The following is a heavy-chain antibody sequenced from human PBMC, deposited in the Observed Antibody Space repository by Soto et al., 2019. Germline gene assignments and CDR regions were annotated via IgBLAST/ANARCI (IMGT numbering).Heavy chain of an antibody. D-gene: IGHD1-20*01. CDR2: IIPIFDTA. V-gene: IGHV1-69*13. CDR1: GGTFSSYA. CDR3: ARDLGITGTTPYYYGMDV. J-gene: IGHJ6*02. Sequence: SVKVSCKTSGGTFSSYAISWVRQAPGQGLEWMGGIIPIFDTANYAQKFQGRVTITADESTSTAYMELSSLRSDDTAVYYCARDLGITGTTPYYYGMDVWGQGTTVTVSS.